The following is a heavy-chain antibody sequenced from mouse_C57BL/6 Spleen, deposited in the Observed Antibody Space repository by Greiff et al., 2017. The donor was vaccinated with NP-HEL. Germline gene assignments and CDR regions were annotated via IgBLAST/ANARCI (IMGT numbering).Heavy chain of an antibody. J-gene: IGHJ4*01. CDR2: ISSGSSTI. V-gene: IGHV5-17*01. D-gene: IGHD2-3*01. Sequence: EVQVVESGGGLVKPGGSLKLSCAATGFTFSDYGMHWVRQAPEKGLEWVAYISSGSSTIYYADTVKGRFTISRDNAKNTLFLQMTSLRSEDTAMYYCARPDGYTYAMDYWGQGTSVTVSS. CDR1: GFTFSDYG. CDR3: ARPDGYTYAMDY.